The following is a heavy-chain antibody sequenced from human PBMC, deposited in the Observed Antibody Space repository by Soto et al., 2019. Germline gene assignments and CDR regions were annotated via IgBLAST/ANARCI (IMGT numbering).Heavy chain of an antibody. CDR1: GFTFDDYA. V-gene: IGHV3-9*01. Sequence: ESGGGLVQPGRSLRLSCAASGFTFDDYAMHWVRQAPGKGLESASGISWNSGSIGYADSVKGRFTISRDNAKNSLYLQMNSLRAEDTALYYCAKDYGYCSGGSCYYFDYWGQGTLVTVSS. CDR2: ISWNSGSI. D-gene: IGHD2-15*01. J-gene: IGHJ4*02. CDR3: AKDYGYCSGGSCYYFDY.